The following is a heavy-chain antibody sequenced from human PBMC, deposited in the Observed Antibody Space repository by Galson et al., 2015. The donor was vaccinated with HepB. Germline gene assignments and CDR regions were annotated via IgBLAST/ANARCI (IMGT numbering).Heavy chain of an antibody. CDR3: ARGEVEYYDFWSGYYRYGMDV. CDR2: ISAYNGNT. V-gene: IGHV1-18*04. Sequence: SVKVSCKASGYTFTSYGISWVRQAPGQGLEWMGWISAYNGNTNYAQKLQGRVTMTTDTSTSTAYMELRSLRSDDTAVYYCARGEVEYYDFWSGYYRYGMDVWGQGTTVTVSS. J-gene: IGHJ6*02. D-gene: IGHD3-3*01. CDR1: GYTFTSYG.